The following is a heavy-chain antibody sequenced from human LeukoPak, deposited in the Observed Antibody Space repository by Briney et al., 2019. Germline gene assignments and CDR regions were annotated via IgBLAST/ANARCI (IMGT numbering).Heavy chain of an antibody. CDR3: ARGGPPRYCSSTSCYRWNFDY. J-gene: IGHJ4*02. CDR2: INHSGST. CDR1: GGSFSVYY. V-gene: IGHV4-34*01. D-gene: IGHD2-2*02. Sequence: SETLSLTCAVYGGSFSVYYWSWIRQPPGEGLEWIGEINHSGSTNYNPSLKSRVTISVDTSKNQFSLKLSSVTAADTAVYYCARGGPPRYCSSTSCYRWNFDYWGQGTLVTVSS.